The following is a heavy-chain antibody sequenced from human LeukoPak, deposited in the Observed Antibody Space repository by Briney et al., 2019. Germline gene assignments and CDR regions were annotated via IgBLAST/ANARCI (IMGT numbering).Heavy chain of an antibody. J-gene: IGHJ4*02. D-gene: IGHD6-13*01. CDR1: GYTFTSYG. Sequence: GASVKVSCKASGYTFTSYGISWVRQAPGQGLEWMGWISAYNGNTNYAQKLQGRVTMTTYTSTSTAYMELRSLRSDDTAVYYCARELGIAAAGALDYWGQGTLVTVSS. CDR2: ISAYNGNT. CDR3: ARELGIAAAGALDY. V-gene: IGHV1-18*01.